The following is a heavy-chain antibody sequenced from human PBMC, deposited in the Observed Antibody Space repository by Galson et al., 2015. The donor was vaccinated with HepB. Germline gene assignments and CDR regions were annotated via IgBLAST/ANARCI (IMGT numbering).Heavy chain of an antibody. CDR2: ISYDGSNK. Sequence: SLRLSCAASGFTFSSYAMHWVRQAPGKGLEWVAVISYDGSNKYYADSVKGRFTISRDNSKNTLYLQMNSLRAEDTAVYYCARDPGKPGLLRYFDWLDYYYGMDVWGQGTTVTVSS. CDR3: ARDPGKPGLLRYFDWLDYYYGMDV. CDR1: GFTFSSYA. D-gene: IGHD3-9*01. J-gene: IGHJ6*02. V-gene: IGHV3-30*04.